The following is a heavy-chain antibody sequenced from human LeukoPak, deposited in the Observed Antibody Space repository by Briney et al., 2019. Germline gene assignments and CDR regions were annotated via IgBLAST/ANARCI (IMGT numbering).Heavy chain of an antibody. CDR3: AREIYDYVWGSYRYSSGNFDY. CDR1: GGPFSGYY. J-gene: IGHJ4*02. Sequence: PSETLSLTCAVYGGPFSGYYWSWIRQPPGKGLEWIGEINHSGSTNYNPSLKSRVTISVDTSKNRFSLKLSSVTAADTAVYYCAREIYDYVWGSYRYSSGNFDYWGQGTLVTVSS. D-gene: IGHD3-16*02. CDR2: INHSGST. V-gene: IGHV4-34*01.